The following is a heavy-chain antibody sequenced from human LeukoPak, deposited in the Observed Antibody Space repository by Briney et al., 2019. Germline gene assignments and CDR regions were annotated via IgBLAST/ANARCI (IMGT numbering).Heavy chain of an antibody. CDR2: IYHNGNT. J-gene: IGHJ4*02. CDR1: TYSISSGYY. Sequence: PSETLSLTCTVSTYSISSGYYWGWIRQPPGKGLEWIGNIYHNGNTYYNPSLKSRVTISVDTSKKQFSLKLRTATAADTAVYYCARIEAVTRGYNHAYYFDYWGQGTLVTVSS. CDR3: ARIEAVTRGYNHAYYFDY. D-gene: IGHD5-18*01. V-gene: IGHV4-38-2*02.